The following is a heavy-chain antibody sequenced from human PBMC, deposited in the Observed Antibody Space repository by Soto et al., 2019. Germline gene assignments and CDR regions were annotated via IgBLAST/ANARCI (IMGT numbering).Heavy chain of an antibody. D-gene: IGHD6-13*01. CDR1: GGSISSYY. V-gene: IGHV4-59*01. CDR3: ARGRAAVEDFDY. Sequence: SETLSLTCTVPGGSISSYYWSWIRQPPGKGLEWIGYIYYSGSTNYNPSLKSRVTISVDTSKNQFSLKLTSVTAADTAVYYCARGRAAVEDFDYWGQGTLVTVSS. CDR2: IYYSGST. J-gene: IGHJ4*02.